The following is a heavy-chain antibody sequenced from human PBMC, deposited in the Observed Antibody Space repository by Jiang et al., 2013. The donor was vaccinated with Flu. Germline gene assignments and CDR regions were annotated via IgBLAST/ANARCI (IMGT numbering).Heavy chain of an antibody. CDR3: ARGRGGHGGLQLGY. D-gene: IGHD4-23*01. V-gene: IGHV4-34*01. J-gene: IGHJ4*02. Sequence: LLKPSETLSLTCAVYGGSFSGYYWSWIRQPPGKGLEWIGEINHSGSTNYNPSLKSRVTISVDTSKNQFSLKLSSVTAADTAVYYCARGRGGHGGLQLGYWGQGTLVTVSS. CDR1: GGSFSGYY. CDR2: INHSGST.